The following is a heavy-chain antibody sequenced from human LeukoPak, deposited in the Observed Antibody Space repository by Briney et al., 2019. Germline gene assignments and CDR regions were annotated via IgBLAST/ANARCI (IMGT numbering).Heavy chain of an antibody. J-gene: IGHJ4*02. V-gene: IGHV4-4*07. D-gene: IGHD6-19*01. CDR1: GGSISSYY. CDR3: ARNMLYSSGWSLDY. Sequence: KPSETLSLTCTVPGGSISSYYWSWIRQPAGKGLEWIGRTHISGSTNYNPSLKSRVTMSVDTSKNQFSLKLSSVTAADTAVYYCARNMLYSSGWSLDYWGQGILVTASS. CDR2: THISGST.